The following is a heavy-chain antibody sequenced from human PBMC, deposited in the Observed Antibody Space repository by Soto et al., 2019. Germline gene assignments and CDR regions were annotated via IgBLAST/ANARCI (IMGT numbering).Heavy chain of an antibody. Sequence: SETLSLTCAVYGGSFSGYYWSWIRQPPGKGLEWIGEINDSGGTNYNASLKSRVTISGDMSKNQFSLKLSFVTAADTAMYYCARARGGVQDWGPGTLVTVSS. CDR1: GGSFSGYY. CDR3: ARARGGVQD. V-gene: IGHV4-34*01. CDR2: INDSGGT. D-gene: IGHD3-10*01. J-gene: IGHJ1*01.